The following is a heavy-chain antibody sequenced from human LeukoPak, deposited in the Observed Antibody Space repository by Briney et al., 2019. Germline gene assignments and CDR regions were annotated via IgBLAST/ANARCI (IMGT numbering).Heavy chain of an antibody. J-gene: IGHJ3*02. V-gene: IGHV4-59*11. CDR2: IYYTGST. CDR3: ARLLDNDSSGHPDTFDM. Sequence: PSETLSLTCTVSGGSISSHYWTWIRQLPGKGLEWVGYIYYTGSTRYNPSLQSRLTISLDTSENTFSLKLTSVTAADTAVYYCARLLDNDSSGHPDTFDMWGQGTVVTVSS. CDR1: GGSISSHY. D-gene: IGHD3-22*01.